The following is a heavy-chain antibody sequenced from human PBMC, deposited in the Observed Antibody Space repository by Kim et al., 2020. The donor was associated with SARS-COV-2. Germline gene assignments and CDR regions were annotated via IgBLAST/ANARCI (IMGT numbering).Heavy chain of an antibody. Sequence: YYNPSLKGRVTISVDTSKNQFSLKLSSVTAADTAVYYCARRGYSNYGIDYWGQGTLVTVSS. V-gene: IGHV4-39*01. J-gene: IGHJ4*02. D-gene: IGHD4-4*01. CDR3: ARRGYSNYGIDY.